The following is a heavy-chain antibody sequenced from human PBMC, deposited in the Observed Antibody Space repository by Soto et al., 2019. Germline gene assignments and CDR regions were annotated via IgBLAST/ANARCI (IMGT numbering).Heavy chain of an antibody. CDR2: GYE. Sequence: SGPTLVNPTQTLTLTCTVSGFSLTTRGMTVGWIRQPPGKAPEWLALGYEYSPSLQDRIAVTKDTSENQAVLTMTNMDPVDTATYYCTLRRDSSRGPIYWGQGILVTVSS. CDR1: GFSLTTRGMT. CDR3: TLRRDSSRGPIY. V-gene: IGHV2-5*01. J-gene: IGHJ4*02. D-gene: IGHD2-2*01.